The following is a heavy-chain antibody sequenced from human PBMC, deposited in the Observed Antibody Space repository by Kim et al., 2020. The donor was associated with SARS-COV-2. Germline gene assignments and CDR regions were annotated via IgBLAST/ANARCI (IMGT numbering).Heavy chain of an antibody. CDR1: GFTFSDHY. J-gene: IGHJ3*02. CDR2: SANKANRSLT. V-gene: IGHV3-72*01. CDR3: VRGFNSFDM. Sequence: GGSLRLSCATSGFTFSDHYMDWVRQAPGKGLEWVGRSANKANRSLTLYAASVRGRFIVSRDDSENLLFLQMNSLKTEDAAVYFCVRGFNSFDMWGQGTMVTVSS.